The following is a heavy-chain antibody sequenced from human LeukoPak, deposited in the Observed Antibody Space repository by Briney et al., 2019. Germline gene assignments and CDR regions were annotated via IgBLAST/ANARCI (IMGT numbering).Heavy chain of an antibody. CDR2: IYPDDSDT. V-gene: IGHV5-51*01. CDR3: ARAGDHDAFDI. J-gene: IGHJ3*02. CDR1: GYSLTNYW. Sequence: GESLKISCKGSGYSLTNYWIAWVRQMPGKGLEWMGIIYPDDSDTRYSPSFQGQVTISADKSISTAYLQWSSLKASDTAMYYCARAGDHDAFDIWGQGTMVTVSS. D-gene: IGHD2-21*02.